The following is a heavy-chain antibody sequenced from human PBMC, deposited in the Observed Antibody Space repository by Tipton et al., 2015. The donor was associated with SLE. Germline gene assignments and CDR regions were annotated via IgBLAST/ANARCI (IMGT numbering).Heavy chain of an antibody. Sequence: TLSLTCSVSGGSISSGDYYWSWIRQPPGKGLEWIGYIYYSGSTNYNPSLKSRVTISVDTSKNQFSLKLRSVTAADTAVYYCARVLMGFGEPRAPTRGYYYYMDVWGKGTTVTVSS. D-gene: IGHD3-10*01. CDR3: ARVLMGFGEPRAPTRGYYYYMDV. V-gene: IGHV4-30-4*08. J-gene: IGHJ6*03. CDR2: IYYSGST. CDR1: GGSISSGDYY.